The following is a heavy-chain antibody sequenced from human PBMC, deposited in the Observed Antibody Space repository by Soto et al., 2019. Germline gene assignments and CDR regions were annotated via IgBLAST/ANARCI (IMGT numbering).Heavy chain of an antibody. V-gene: IGHV1-46*01. CDR2: INPSGGST. Sequence: ASVKVSCKASGYTFTSYYMHWVRQAPGQGLEWMGIINPSGGSTSYAQKFQGRVTMTRDTSTSTVYMELRSLRSDDTAVYYCARIPYCSSTSCYADAFDIWGQGTMVTVSS. D-gene: IGHD2-2*01. CDR3: ARIPYCSSTSCYADAFDI. J-gene: IGHJ3*02. CDR1: GYTFTSYY.